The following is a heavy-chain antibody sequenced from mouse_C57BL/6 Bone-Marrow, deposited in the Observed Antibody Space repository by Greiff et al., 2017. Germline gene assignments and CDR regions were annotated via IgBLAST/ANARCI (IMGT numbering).Heavy chain of an antibody. Sequence: VKLQESGAELARPGASVKLSCKASGYTFTSYGISWVKQRTGQGLEWIGEIYPRSGNTYYNEKFKGKATLTADKSSSTAYMELRSLTSEDSAVYFCARNKWWLLNRDYWGQGTSVTVSS. V-gene: IGHV1-81*01. D-gene: IGHD2-3*01. CDR2: IYPRSGNT. CDR1: GYTFTSYG. J-gene: IGHJ4*01. CDR3: ARNKWWLLNRDY.